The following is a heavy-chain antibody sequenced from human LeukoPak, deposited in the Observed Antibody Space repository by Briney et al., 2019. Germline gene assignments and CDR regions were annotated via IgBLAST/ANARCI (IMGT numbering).Heavy chain of an antibody. Sequence: GGSLRLSCEVAGFTLSNYAMRWVRQAPERGLEWVSSISATGGGTYYADSVKGRFTISRDNSKNTLYLQMNSLRAEDTAVYYCAKRLATYYYESSDYSLHHWGQGTLVTVSS. J-gene: IGHJ5*02. D-gene: IGHD3-22*01. CDR3: AKRLATYYYESSDYSLHH. CDR2: ISATGGGT. CDR1: GFTLSNYA. V-gene: IGHV3-23*01.